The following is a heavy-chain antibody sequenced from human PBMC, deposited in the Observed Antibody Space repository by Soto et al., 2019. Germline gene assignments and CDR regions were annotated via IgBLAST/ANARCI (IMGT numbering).Heavy chain of an antibody. Sequence: PGGALRLSCAASGFTFSSYSMNWVRQAPGKGLEWVSSISSSSSYIYYADSVKGRFTISRDNAKNSLYLQMNSLRAEDTAVYYCARDHYYGSGSILYGLYAFDIWGQGTMVIVSS. J-gene: IGHJ3*02. D-gene: IGHD3-10*01. CDR2: ISSSSSYI. CDR1: GFTFSSYS. V-gene: IGHV3-21*01. CDR3: ARDHYYGSGSILYGLYAFDI.